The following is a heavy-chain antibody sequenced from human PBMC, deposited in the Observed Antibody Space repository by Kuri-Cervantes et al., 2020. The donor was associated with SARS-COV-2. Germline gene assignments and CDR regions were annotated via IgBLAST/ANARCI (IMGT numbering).Heavy chain of an antibody. J-gene: IGHJ4*02. Sequence: GESLKISCAASGFTFSRYGMLWVRQAPGKGLELVAVIRYDGGAEHYKDSVQGRFTISGDNSNNMLYLQMNSLKPEDTAVYYCVKEANSGWYGGDWGQGSLVTVSS. V-gene: IGHV3-30*18. CDR3: VKEANSGWYGGD. D-gene: IGHD6-13*01. CDR2: IRYDGGAE. CDR1: GFTFSRYG.